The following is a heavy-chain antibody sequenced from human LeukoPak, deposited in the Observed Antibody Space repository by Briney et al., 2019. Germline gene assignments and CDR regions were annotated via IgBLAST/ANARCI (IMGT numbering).Heavy chain of an antibody. Sequence: GGSLRLPCAASGFTFSSYAMSWVRQAPGKGLEWVSAISGSGGTTYFADSVKGRFTISRDNSKNTLFLQMNSLRAEDTAVYYCAKDSRYCSSTGCYAEFDYWGQGTLVTVSS. CDR3: AKDSRYCSSTGCYAEFDY. CDR1: GFTFSSYA. D-gene: IGHD2-2*01. J-gene: IGHJ4*02. V-gene: IGHV3-23*01. CDR2: ISGSGGTT.